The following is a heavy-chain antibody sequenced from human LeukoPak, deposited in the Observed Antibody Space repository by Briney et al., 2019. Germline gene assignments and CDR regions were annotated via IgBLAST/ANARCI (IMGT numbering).Heavy chain of an antibody. CDR3: TRKGSQWDFLVDY. V-gene: IGHV3-30*04. D-gene: IGHD2/OR15-2a*01. J-gene: IGHJ4*02. CDR2: ISYDGSNK. Sequence: GRSLRLSCAASGFTFSSHAMHWVRQAPGKGLEWVAVISYDGSNKKYADSVKGRFTISRDNAKNSLYLQMDSLTAEDTAVYYCTRKGSQWDFLVDYWGQGTRVAVSP. CDR1: GFTFSSHA.